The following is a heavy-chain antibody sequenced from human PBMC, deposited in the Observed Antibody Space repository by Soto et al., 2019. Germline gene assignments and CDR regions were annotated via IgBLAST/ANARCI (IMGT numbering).Heavy chain of an antibody. V-gene: IGHV4-31*03. J-gene: IGHJ3*02. Sequence: SSETLSLTCTVSGGSISSGGYYWSWIRQHPGKGLEWIGYIYYSGSTYYNPSLKSRVTISVGTSKNQFSLKLSSVTAADTAVYYCARGGWFGELVNAFDIWGQGTMVTVSS. CDR3: ARGGWFGELVNAFDI. D-gene: IGHD3-10*01. CDR2: IYYSGST. CDR1: GGSISSGGYY.